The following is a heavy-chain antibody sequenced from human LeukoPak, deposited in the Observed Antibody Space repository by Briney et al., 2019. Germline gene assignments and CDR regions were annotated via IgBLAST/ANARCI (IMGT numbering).Heavy chain of an antibody. CDR2: IIPIFGTA. Sequence: RWASVKVSCKASGGTFSSYAISWVRQAPGQGLEWMGGIIPIFGTANYAQKFQGRVTITTDESTSTAYMELSSLRSEDTAAYYCARGATDYGDYASVYWGQGTLVTVSS. CDR1: GGTFSSYA. J-gene: IGHJ4*02. D-gene: IGHD4-17*01. CDR3: ARGATDYGDYASVY. V-gene: IGHV1-69*05.